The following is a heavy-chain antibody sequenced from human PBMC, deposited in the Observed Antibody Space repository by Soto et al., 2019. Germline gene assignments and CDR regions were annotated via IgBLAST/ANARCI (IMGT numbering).Heavy chain of an antibody. CDR1: AGTFNNYA. V-gene: IGHV1-69*06. CDR3: ARAAGRPYYFYGMDD. CDR2: TIPLFSTS. D-gene: IGHD3-10*01. J-gene: IGHJ6*02. Sequence: QEQLVQSGPEVKKPGSSVTVSCKASAGTFNNYAICWVRQAPGQGLEWMGGTIPLFSTSSYEQRFQGRVTITADKSTSTVYMEMSNLKSEDTALYYCARAAGRPYYFYGMDDWGQGTMVTVS.